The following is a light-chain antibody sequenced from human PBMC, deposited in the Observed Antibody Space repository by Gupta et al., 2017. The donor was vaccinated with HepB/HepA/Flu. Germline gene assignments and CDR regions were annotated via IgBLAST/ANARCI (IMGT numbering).Light chain of an antibody. J-gene: IGLJ2*01. V-gene: IGLV1-40*01. CDR1: RSNLGSGYD. CDR2: GNS. Sequence: QSVLTQPPSLSGAPGQTVTISCTGSRSNLGSGYDAYWYQHLPGTAPKLLIVGNSHRPSGVPDRFSGSKAGTSASLAINGLQANEEADDYCQSYDRRLSVVVIGVGTKLTVL. CDR3: QSYDRRLSVVV.